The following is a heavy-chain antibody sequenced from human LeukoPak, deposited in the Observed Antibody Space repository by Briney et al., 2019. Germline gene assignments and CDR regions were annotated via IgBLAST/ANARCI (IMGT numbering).Heavy chain of an antibody. Sequence: PGGSLRLSCAASGFTFSSYSMNWVRQAPGKGLEWVSYISSSSSTIYYADSVKGRFTISRDNAKNTLYLQMNSLRAEDTAVYYCARGGSSGWSYWGQGTLVTVSS. CDR2: ISSSSSTI. CDR1: GFTFSSYS. D-gene: IGHD6-19*01. J-gene: IGHJ4*02. CDR3: ARGGSSGWSY. V-gene: IGHV3-48*04.